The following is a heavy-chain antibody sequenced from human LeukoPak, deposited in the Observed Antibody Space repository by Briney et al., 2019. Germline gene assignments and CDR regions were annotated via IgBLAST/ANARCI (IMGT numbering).Heavy chain of an antibody. CDR2: IYTSGST. D-gene: IGHD6-19*01. CDR3: ARGTIAVAGPDY. J-gene: IGHJ4*02. CDR1: GGSISSSSYY. Sequence: SETLSLTCTVSGGSISSSSYYWSWIRQPAGKGLEWIGRIYTSGSTNYNPSLKSRVTMSVDTSKNQFSLKLSSVTAADTAVYYCARGTIAVAGPDYWGQGTLVTVSS. V-gene: IGHV4-61*02.